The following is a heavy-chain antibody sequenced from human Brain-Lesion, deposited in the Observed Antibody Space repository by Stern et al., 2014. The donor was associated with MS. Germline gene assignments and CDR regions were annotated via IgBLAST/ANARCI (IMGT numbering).Heavy chain of an antibody. CDR2: INPYSGDP. V-gene: IGHV1-2*04. CDR1: GYTFTDYF. Sequence: VQLVESGAEVKKPGASVKVSCKASGYTFTDYFMHWVRQAPGQGLQRLGWINPYSGDPKYAQKFQGWVTMTRDTSISTAYMELNSLRSDDTAVYYCARVPGGVFGGMDVWGQGTTVT. CDR3: ARVPGGVFGGMDV. D-gene: IGHD4-23*01. J-gene: IGHJ6*02.